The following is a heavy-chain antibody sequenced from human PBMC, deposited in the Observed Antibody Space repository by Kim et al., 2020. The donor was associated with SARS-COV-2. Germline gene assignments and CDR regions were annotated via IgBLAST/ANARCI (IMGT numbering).Heavy chain of an antibody. Sequence: ASVKVSCKASGYTFTGYYMHWVRQAPGQGLEWMGWINPNSGGTNYAQKFQGRVTMTRDTSISTAYMELSRLRSDDTAVYYCARGHYDFWSGYQGIDYWGQGTLVTVSS. CDR3: ARGHYDFWSGYQGIDY. V-gene: IGHV1-2*02. D-gene: IGHD3-3*01. CDR1: GYTFTGYY. J-gene: IGHJ4*02. CDR2: INPNSGGT.